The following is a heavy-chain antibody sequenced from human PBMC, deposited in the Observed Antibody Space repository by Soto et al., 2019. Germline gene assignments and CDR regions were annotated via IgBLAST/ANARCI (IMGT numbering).Heavy chain of an antibody. CDR3: ARGTWGSGSHPLGDAFDI. Sequence: QVQLVQSGAEVKKPGASVKVSCKASGYTFTSYGISWVRQAPGQGLEWMGWISAYNGNTNYAQKLQGRVTMTTDTSTSTAYMELRSLGSDDTAVYYCARGTWGSGSHPLGDAFDIWGQGTMVTVSS. J-gene: IGHJ3*02. CDR1: GYTFTSYG. CDR2: ISAYNGNT. V-gene: IGHV1-18*01. D-gene: IGHD3-10*01.